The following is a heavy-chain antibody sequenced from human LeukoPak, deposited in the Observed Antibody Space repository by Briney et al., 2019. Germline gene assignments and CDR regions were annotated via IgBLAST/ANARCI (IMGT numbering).Heavy chain of an antibody. V-gene: IGHV4-59*01. CDR3: ARGDSGYVSYYYYYGMDV. CDR2: IYYSGST. D-gene: IGHD5-12*01. J-gene: IGHJ6*02. CDR1: GGSISSYY. Sequence: SETLFLTCTVSGGSISSYYWSWIRQPPGKGLEWIGYIYYSGSTNYSPSLKSRVTISVDTSKNQFSLKLSSVTAADTAVYYCARGDSGYVSYYYYYGMDVWGQGTTVTVSS.